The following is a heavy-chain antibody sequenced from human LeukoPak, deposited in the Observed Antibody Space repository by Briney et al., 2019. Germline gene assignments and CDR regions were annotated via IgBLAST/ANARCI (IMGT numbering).Heavy chain of an antibody. CDR1: GGSISSWTYD. Sequence: PSETLSLTCTVSGGSISSWTYDSGWIRQPPGKGLEWIGTIYYGGTNYYNPSLKSRVTISVDTSKNQFSLNLNSVTAADTAVYYCAYGSNSAADHWGQGTLVTVSS. J-gene: IGHJ4*02. CDR2: IYYGGTN. D-gene: IGHD4-23*01. CDR3: AYGSNSAADH. V-gene: IGHV4-39*01.